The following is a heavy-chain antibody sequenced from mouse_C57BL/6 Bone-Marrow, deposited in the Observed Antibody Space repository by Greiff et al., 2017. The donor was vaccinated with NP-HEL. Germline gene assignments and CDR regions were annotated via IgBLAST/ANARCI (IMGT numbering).Heavy chain of an antibody. CDR3: ARETSTDWYFDV. D-gene: IGHD1-1*01. Sequence: QVQLQQPGAELVKPGASVKLSCKASGYTFTSYWMHWVKQRPGQGLEWIGMIHPNSGSTNYNEKFKSKATLTVDKSSSTAYMQLSSLTSEDSAVYYWARETSTDWYFDVWGTGTTVTVSS. CDR2: IHPNSGST. V-gene: IGHV1-64*01. CDR1: GYTFTSYW. J-gene: IGHJ1*03.